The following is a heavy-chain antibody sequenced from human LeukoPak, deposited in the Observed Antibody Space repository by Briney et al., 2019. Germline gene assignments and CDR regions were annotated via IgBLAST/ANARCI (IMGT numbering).Heavy chain of an antibody. CDR2: ISSSASTI. Sequence: GGPLILSCAASGFTFSSYEMNWVRQAPGKGLWWVLYISSSASTIYYADSVKRRFTISRDNAKNTLYMQMNSLIAEDTAAYYCASQYSSSWGNWFDPWGQGTLVTVSS. CDR1: GFTFSSYE. CDR3: ASQYSSSWGNWFDP. D-gene: IGHD6-6*01. V-gene: IGHV3-48*03. J-gene: IGHJ5*02.